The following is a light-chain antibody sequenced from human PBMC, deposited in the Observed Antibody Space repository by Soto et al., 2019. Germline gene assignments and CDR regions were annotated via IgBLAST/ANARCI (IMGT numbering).Light chain of an antibody. Sequence: DIQLTQSPSFLSASVGDRVTITSRTSQDISSYLAWYQQKPGKAPQLLISAASTSQSGVPSRFSGSGSGTEFTLTIRRLQPEEFATYYCQQLKSYHLSFGGGTKV. V-gene: IGKV1-9*01. CDR2: AAS. CDR3: QQLKSYHLS. J-gene: IGKJ4*01. CDR1: QDISSY.